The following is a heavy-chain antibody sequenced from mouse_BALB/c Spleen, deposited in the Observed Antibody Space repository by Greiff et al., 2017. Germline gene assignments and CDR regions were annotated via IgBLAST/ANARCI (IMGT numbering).Heavy chain of an antibody. CDR1: GFTFSSYT. V-gene: IGHV5-6-4*01. J-gene: IGHJ4*01. CDR2: ISSGGSYT. CDR3: TREERYGRDRYAMDY. Sequence: LMESGGGLVKPGGSLKLSCAASGFTFSSYTMSWVRQTPEKRLEWVATISSGGSYTYYPDSVKGRFTISRDNAKNTLYLQMSSLKSEDTAMYYCTREERYGRDRYAMDYWGQGTSVTVSS. D-gene: IGHD2-14*01.